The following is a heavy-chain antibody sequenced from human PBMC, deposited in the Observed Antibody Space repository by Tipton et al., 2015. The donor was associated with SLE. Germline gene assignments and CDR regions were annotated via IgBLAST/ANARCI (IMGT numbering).Heavy chain of an antibody. J-gene: IGHJ4*02. Sequence: QSGAEVKKPGASVKISCRASGYTFTGYFIHWVRQAPGQGLEWMGRINPNSGGTNYAQRFQGRVTMTRDTSTTTAYMELSSLRSEDTAVYYWVRSLFTGGSCFDYWGQGALVTVSS. CDR1: GYTFTGYF. D-gene: IGHD2-15*01. CDR3: VRSLFTGGSCFDY. V-gene: IGHV1-2*06. CDR2: INPNSGGT.